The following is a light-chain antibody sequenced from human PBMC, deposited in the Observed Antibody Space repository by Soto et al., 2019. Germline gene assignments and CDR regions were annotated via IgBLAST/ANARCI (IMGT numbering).Light chain of an antibody. J-gene: IGKJ1*01. CDR1: RSISSY. Sequence: DIQMTQSPSSLSASVGDRFTITCRASRSISSYLNWYQQKPGKAPMLLIYAASTLQSGVPSRFSGSGSGTEFTLTISSLQPEDFATYYCQQLNSYPRTFGQGTKVE. CDR3: QQLNSYPRT. CDR2: AAS. V-gene: IGKV1-9*01.